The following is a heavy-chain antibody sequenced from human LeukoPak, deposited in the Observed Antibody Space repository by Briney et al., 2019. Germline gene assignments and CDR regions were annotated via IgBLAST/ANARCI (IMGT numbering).Heavy chain of an antibody. Sequence: PSETLSLTCAVFGGSIGKIDWRSWVRQPPGKGLEWVGEIFHTGTANYNPSLKSRLTISVDTSKNQFSLRLNSVTAADTAVYYCAKVFCGGDCHVDFWGRGTLVTVSS. CDR3: AKVFCGGDCHVDF. J-gene: IGHJ4*02. V-gene: IGHV4-4*02. CDR2: IFHTGTA. D-gene: IGHD2-21*02. CDR1: GGSIGKIDW.